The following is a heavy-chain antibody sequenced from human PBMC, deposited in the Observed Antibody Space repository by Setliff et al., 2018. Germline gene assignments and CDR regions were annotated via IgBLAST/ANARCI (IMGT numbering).Heavy chain of an antibody. V-gene: IGHV1-18*01. D-gene: IGHD3-10*01. Sequence: ASVKVSCKASGYTFTSYGISWVRQAPGQGLEWMGWISAYNGNTNYAQKLQGRVTMTTDTSISTAYMELSSLRSEDTAVYYCATRATRSGSYPTQLNNWFDPWGQGTLVTDSS. CDR2: ISAYNGNT. CDR3: ATRATRSGSYPTQLNNWFDP. CDR1: GYTFTSYG. J-gene: IGHJ5*02.